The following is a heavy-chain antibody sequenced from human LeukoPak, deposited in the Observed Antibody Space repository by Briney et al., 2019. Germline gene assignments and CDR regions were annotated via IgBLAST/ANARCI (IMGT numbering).Heavy chain of an antibody. CDR1: GGTFSSYP. CDR2: IIPIICTA. D-gene: IGHD1-26*01. CDR3: ARGGDSDSGSSSYYYYYYMDV. J-gene: IGHJ6*03. Sequence: SVKVSCKASGGTFSSYPISWVRQAPGQGLEWMGGIIPIICTANYAQKFQGRVTITADKPTSTAYMELSSLRSEDTAVYYCARGGDSDSGSSSYYYYYYMDVWGKGTTVTVSS. V-gene: IGHV1-69*06.